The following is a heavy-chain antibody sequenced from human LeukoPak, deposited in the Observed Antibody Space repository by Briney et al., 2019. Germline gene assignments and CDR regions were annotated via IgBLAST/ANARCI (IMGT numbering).Heavy chain of an antibody. Sequence: SETLSLTCSVSGGSISSSSYYWGWIRQPPGKGLEWIGSMYNVGSTYYNPSLKSRVTISGDSSKNQFSLKLTSVTAADTAVYYCASRLWFGERRFDPWGQGTLVTVSS. CDR3: ASRLWFGERRFDP. CDR1: GGSISSSSYY. V-gene: IGHV4-39*01. J-gene: IGHJ5*02. D-gene: IGHD3-10*01. CDR2: MYNVGST.